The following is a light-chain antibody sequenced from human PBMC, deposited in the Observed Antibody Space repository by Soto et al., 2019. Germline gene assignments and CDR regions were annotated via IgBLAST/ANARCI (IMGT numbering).Light chain of an antibody. J-gene: IGKJ4*01. Sequence: DVVMTQSPLSLPVTLGQPASISCRSSQSIVYSDGNTYLNWFHQRPGQSPRRLIYKVSTRDSGVPDRFSGSGSGTDFTLKISSVEAEDVGVYYCMQGTYWPRLTVGGGTKVEIK. CDR3: MQGTYWPRLT. V-gene: IGKV2-30*01. CDR1: QSIVYSDGNTY. CDR2: KVS.